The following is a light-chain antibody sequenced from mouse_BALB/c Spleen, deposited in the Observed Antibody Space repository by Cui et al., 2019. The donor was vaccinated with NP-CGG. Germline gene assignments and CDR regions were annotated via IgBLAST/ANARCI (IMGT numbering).Light chain of an antibody. Sequence: AVVTPQSALTTSPGETVTLTCRSSTGVVTTSNYANWVQEKPDHLFTGLIGGTNNRAPGVPARFSGSLIGDKAALTITGAQTEDEAIYFCALWYSNHWVFGGGTKLTVL. V-gene: IGLV1*01. CDR1: TGVVTTSNY. CDR3: ALWYSNHWV. J-gene: IGLJ1*01. CDR2: GTN.